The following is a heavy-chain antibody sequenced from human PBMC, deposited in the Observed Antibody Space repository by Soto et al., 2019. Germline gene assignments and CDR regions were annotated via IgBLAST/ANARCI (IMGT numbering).Heavy chain of an antibody. V-gene: IGHV3-30-3*01. Sequence: GGSLRLSCAASGFTFSSYAMHWVRQAPGKGLEWVAVISYDGSNKYYADSVKGRFTISRDNSKNTLYLQMNSLRAEDTAVYYCARELGAIYYCCYGMDVWGQGTTVTVSS. CDR3: ARELGAIYYCCYGMDV. J-gene: IGHJ6*02. D-gene: IGHD1-26*01. CDR2: ISYDGSNK. CDR1: GFTFSSYA.